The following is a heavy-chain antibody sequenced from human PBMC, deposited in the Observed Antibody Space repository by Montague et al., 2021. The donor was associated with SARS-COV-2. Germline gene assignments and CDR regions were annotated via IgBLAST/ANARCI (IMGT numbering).Heavy chain of an antibody. D-gene: IGHD3-3*02. CDR2: IYWDDDK. CDR1: GFSLSTSGVG. V-gene: IGHV2-5*02. Sequence: PALGTPTQTLTLTCTFSGFSLSTSGVGVGWIRQPPGKALEWLALIYWDDDKRYSPSLKSRLTITKDTSKNQVVLTMTNMDPVDTATYYCAHRPLLALKGQFDYWGQGTLVTVSS. J-gene: IGHJ4*02. CDR3: AHRPLLALKGQFDY.